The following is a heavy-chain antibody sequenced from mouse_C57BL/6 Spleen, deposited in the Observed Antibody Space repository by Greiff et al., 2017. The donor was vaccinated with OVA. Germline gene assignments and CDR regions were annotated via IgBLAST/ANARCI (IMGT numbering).Heavy chain of an antibody. V-gene: IGHV1-52*01. CDR1: GYTFTSYW. Sequence: VQLQQPGAELVRPGSSVKLSCKASGYTFTSYWMHWVKQRPIQGLEWIGNIDPSDSETHYNQKFKDKATLTVDKSSSTAYMQLSSLTSEDSAVYYCARDYGSPYYAMDYWGQGTSATVSS. CDR2: IDPSDSET. CDR3: ARDYGSPYYAMDY. J-gene: IGHJ4*01. D-gene: IGHD1-1*01.